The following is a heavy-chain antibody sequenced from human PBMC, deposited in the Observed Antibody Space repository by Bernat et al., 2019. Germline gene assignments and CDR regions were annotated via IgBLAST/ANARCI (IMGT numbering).Heavy chain of an antibody. CDR1: GFTFSTYW. Sequence: EVQLVESGGGLVQPGGSLRLSCAASGFTFSTYWMHWVRQAPGKGLVWVSRISSDGSRTTYADSVKGRFTISRDNAKNKLYLQMNSLRSEDTAVYYCARDHCSGNSCQVSFDSWGQGTLVNVSS. D-gene: IGHD2-15*01. J-gene: IGHJ4*02. CDR3: ARDHCSGNSCQVSFDS. CDR2: ISSDGSRT. V-gene: IGHV3-74*01.